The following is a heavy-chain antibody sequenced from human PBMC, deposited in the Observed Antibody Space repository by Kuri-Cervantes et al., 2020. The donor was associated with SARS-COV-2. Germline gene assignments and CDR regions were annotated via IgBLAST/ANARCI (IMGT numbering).Heavy chain of an antibody. D-gene: IGHD3-10*01. CDR3: AKDPSPYSVLLWSGEFGFDY. CDR2: IRFDGSNK. Sequence: GGSLRLSCAASGFIFNSYAMHWVRQAPGKGLEWVAFIRFDGSNKYYAASVKGRFTISRDNSKNTLYLQMNSLRAEDTAVYYCAKDPSPYSVLLWSGEFGFDYWGQGTLVTVSS. CDR1: GFIFNSYA. J-gene: IGHJ4*02. V-gene: IGHV3-30*02.